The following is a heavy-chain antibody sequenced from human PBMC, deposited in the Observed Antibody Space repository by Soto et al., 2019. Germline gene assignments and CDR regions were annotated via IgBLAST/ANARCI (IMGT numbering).Heavy chain of an antibody. CDR2: LSYDGSNK. CDR3: AKGSASSVWPPSSRTSYYYYGMDV. D-gene: IGHD6-19*01. Sequence: QVQLVESGGGVVQPGRSLRLYGAASGFTFSTYGMHWVRQAPGKGLEWVAVLSYDGSNKYYADSVKGRFTISRDNSKNTLSLQMSSLRAEDTAVYYCAKGSASSVWPPSSRTSYYYYGMDVWGQGTTVTVSS. CDR1: GFTFSTYG. V-gene: IGHV3-30*18. J-gene: IGHJ6*02.